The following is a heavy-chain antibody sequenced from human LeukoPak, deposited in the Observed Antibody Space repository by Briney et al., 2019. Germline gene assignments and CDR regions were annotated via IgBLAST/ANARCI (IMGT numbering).Heavy chain of an antibody. CDR1: GFTFSSYG. CDR3: AKDGKEYYSDSSGFSDY. CDR2: ISYEGSNE. V-gene: IGHV3-30*18. J-gene: IGHJ4*02. Sequence: PGGSLRLSCVASGFTFSSYGMHWVRQAPGKGLEWGAVISYEGSNEFYADSVKGRFTVSRDSSKKTLNLQMNSLRVEDTAVYYCAKDGKEYYSDSSGFSDYWGQGTLVTVSS. D-gene: IGHD3-22*01.